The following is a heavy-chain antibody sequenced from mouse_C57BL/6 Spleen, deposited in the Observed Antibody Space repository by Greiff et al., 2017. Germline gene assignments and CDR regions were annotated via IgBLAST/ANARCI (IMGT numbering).Heavy chain of an antibody. CDR1: GYSFTRDYY. CDR2: ISYDVSN. Sequence: ESGPGLVKPSQSLSLTCSVTGYSFTRDYYWNCIRPFPGNIQEWTGYISYDVSNYYNPSLKNRISITRDTSKNQFFLKLNSVTTEDTATYYCASDRAYWGQGTLVTVSA. J-gene: IGHJ3*01. CDR3: ASDRAY. V-gene: IGHV3-6*01.